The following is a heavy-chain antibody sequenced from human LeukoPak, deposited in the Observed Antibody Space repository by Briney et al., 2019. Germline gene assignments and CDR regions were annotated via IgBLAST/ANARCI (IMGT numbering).Heavy chain of an antibody. CDR1: GYTFTSYA. CDR2: INAGNGNT. J-gene: IGHJ5*02. Sequence: GSVKVSCKASGYTFTSYAMHWVRQAPGQRLEWMGWINAGNGNTKYSQKFQGRVTITRDTSASTAYMELSSLGSEDTAVYYCARDGYSYGYVWFDPWGQGTLVTVSS. D-gene: IGHD5-18*01. V-gene: IGHV1-3*01. CDR3: ARDGYSYGYVWFDP.